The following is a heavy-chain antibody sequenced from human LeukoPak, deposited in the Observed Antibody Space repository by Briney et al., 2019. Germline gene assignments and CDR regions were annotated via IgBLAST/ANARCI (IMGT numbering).Heavy chain of an antibody. CDR3: ARDLFFSDAGYSSGWRAEYFHH. V-gene: IGHV3-74*01. D-gene: IGHD6-19*01. CDR1: GLTFSSHW. J-gene: IGHJ1*01. CDR2: INGAGSST. Sequence: WGSLRLSCAASGLTFSSHWMHWVRQAPGKGLVWVSRINGAGSSTRYADSVKGRSTASSDNATNTLNLQMNSLRAEDTAVYYCARDLFFSDAGYSSGWRAEYFHHWGQGTLVTVSS.